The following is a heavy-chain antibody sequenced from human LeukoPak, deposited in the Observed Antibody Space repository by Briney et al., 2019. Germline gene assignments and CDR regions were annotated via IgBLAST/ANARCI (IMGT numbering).Heavy chain of an antibody. Sequence: LETLSLTCTVSGGSISSSSYYWGWIRQPPGKGLEWIGSIYYSGSTYYNPSHKSRVTISVDTSKNQFSLKLSSVTAADTAVYYCARPVDTAMVFLYFDLWGRGTLVTVSS. D-gene: IGHD5-18*01. J-gene: IGHJ2*01. V-gene: IGHV4-39*01. CDR1: GGSISSSSYY. CDR3: ARPVDTAMVFLYFDL. CDR2: IYYSGST.